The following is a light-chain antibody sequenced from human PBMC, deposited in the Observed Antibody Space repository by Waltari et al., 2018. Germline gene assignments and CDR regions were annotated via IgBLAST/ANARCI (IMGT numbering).Light chain of an antibody. V-gene: IGKV2-29*02. J-gene: IGKJ1*01. CDR2: EVS. CDR3: MQGIHLRT. CDR1: QRPLHSNGKTF. Sequence: DIVMTQTPLSLSVTPGQPASISCKSSQRPLHSNGKTFLHWYLQKPGQSPQLLIYEVSSQFCGVPGRFSGSGSGTDFTLKSSRVEAEDVLVYFCMQGIHLRTFDQGSKVEIK.